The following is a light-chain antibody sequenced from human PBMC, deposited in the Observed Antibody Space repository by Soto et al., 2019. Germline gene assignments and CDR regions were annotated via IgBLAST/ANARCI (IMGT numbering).Light chain of an antibody. Sequence: QSMLTQPPSVSAAPGQKVTISCSGSSSNIGNNYVSWYQQLPGTAPKLLIYENNKRPSGIPDRFSGSKSGTSATLGITGLQTGDEADYYCGTWDSSLSAVVFGGGTKLPVL. J-gene: IGLJ2*01. CDR3: GTWDSSLSAVV. CDR2: ENN. CDR1: SSNIGNNY. V-gene: IGLV1-51*02.